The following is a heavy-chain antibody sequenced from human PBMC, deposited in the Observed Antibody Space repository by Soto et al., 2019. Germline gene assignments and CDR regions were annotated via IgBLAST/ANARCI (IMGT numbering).Heavy chain of an antibody. CDR2: IDWDDDK. V-gene: IGHV2-70*01. CDR3: ARSSHYDILTGYSSGPFDY. Sequence: SGPTLVNPTQTLTLTCTFSGFSLSTSGMCVSWISQPPGKALEWLAFIDWDDDKYYITSLKTRLTISKDTSKNQVVLTMTNMDPVDTATYYCARSSHYDILTGYSSGPFDYWGQGTLVTVSS. D-gene: IGHD3-9*01. J-gene: IGHJ4*02. CDR1: GFSLSTSGMC.